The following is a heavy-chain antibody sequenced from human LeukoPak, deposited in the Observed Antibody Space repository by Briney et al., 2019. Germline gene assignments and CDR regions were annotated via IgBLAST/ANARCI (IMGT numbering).Heavy chain of an antibody. CDR3: ARAVAAARGVNYFDY. D-gene: IGHD3-10*01. V-gene: IGHV3-13*01. Sequence: GGSLRHSCAASGFTFSRYDMHWVRQVTGKYLEWVSAIGTTGDTYYPGSVKGRFTISRENAKNSLYLQMNSLRAGDTAVYYCARAVAAARGVNYFDYWGQGTLVTVSS. CDR1: GFTFSRYD. CDR2: IGTTGDT. J-gene: IGHJ4*02.